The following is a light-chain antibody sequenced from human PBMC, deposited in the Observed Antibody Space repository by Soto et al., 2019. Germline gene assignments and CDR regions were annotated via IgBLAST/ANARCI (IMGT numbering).Light chain of an antibody. CDR3: QQRSNWPLT. CDR1: QSVSSY. J-gene: IGKJ4*01. Sequence: EIVLTQSPATLSLSPGERATLSCRASQSVSSYLAWYQQKPGQAPRLLIYDASNMATGIPARFSGSGSGTDFTLTISSLEPEDFAFYYCQQRSNWPLTFGGGTKVEIK. CDR2: DAS. V-gene: IGKV3-11*01.